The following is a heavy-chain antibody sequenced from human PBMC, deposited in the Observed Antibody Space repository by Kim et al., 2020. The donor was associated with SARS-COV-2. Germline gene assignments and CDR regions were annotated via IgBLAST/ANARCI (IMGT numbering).Heavy chain of an antibody. V-gene: IGHV3-74*01. CDR1: EFTFSSYW. CDR3: ARHLGVELEPPGY. J-gene: IGHJ4*02. D-gene: IGHD1-26*01. CDR2: INSDGRST. Sequence: GGSLRLSCAAPEFTFSSYWMHWVRQAPGKGLVWVSGINSDGRSTNYADSVKGRFTISRDNAKNTLYLQMSSLRAEDTAVYFCARHLGVELEPPGYWGQGTLVTVSS.